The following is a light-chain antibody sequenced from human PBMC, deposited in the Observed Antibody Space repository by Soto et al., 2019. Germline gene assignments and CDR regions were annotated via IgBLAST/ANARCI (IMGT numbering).Light chain of an antibody. CDR1: LTVRSSF. CDR2: GAT. V-gene: IGKV3-20*01. Sequence: EIVLTQSPGTLSLSPGERATLSCRASLTVRSSFLAWYQQKPGQAPMLLIYGATIRAAGIPDRFSCSGSGTDFTLTIRRLVYEDFVLYFWQQYGHSPSTFGPRTKVEIK. CDR3: QQYGHSPST. J-gene: IGKJ1*01.